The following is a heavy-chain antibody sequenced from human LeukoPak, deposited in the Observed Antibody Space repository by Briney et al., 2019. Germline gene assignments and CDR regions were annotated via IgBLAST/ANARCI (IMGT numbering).Heavy chain of an antibody. Sequence: SETLSLTCTVSGASISSSYWSWIRQPPGKRLEWIGYVSYTGRTKYNPSLQSRVTISIDTSKSQFSLKLTSVTSADTAVYSCARLLDNDISGDPDTFDVWGQGTTVIVSS. V-gene: IGHV4-59*01. CDR1: GASISSSY. CDR2: VSYTGRT. D-gene: IGHD3-22*01. J-gene: IGHJ3*01. CDR3: ARLLDNDISGDPDTFDV.